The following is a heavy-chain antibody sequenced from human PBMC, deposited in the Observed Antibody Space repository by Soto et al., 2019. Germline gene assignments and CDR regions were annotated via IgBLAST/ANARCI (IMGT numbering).Heavy chain of an antibody. CDR3: AADSRAYSSSFIQA. V-gene: IGHV1-58*01. CDR1: GFTFTSSA. J-gene: IGHJ4*02. Sequence: SEKVSCKASGFTFTSSAVQWVRQARGQRLEWIGWIVVGSGNTNYAQKFQERVTITRDMSTSTAYMELSSLRSEDTAVYYCAADSRAYSSSFIQAWGQGTLVTVSS. D-gene: IGHD6-6*01. CDR2: IVVGSGNT.